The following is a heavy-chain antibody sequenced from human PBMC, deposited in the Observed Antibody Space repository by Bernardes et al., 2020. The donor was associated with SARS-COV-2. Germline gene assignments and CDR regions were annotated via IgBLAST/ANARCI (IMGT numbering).Heavy chain of an antibody. V-gene: IGHV4-59*08. CDR2: IYYSGST. CDR3: AASITIFGVVTPAIYYMDV. D-gene: IGHD3-3*01. CDR1: GGSISSYY. Sequence: SETLSLTCTVSGGSISSYYWSWIRQPPGKGLEWIGYIYYSGSTNYNPSHKSRVTISVDTSKNQFSLKLSSVTAADTAVYYCAASITIFGVVTPAIYYMDVWGKRTTVTVSS. J-gene: IGHJ6*03.